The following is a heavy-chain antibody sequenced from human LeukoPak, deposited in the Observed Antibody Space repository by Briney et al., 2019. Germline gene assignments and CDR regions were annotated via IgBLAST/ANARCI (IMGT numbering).Heavy chain of an antibody. V-gene: IGHV1-69*13. CDR1: GGTFSSYA. J-gene: IGHJ5*02. CDR3: ARDSSGWQNNWFDP. D-gene: IGHD6-19*01. CDR2: IIPIFGTA. Sequence: GASVKVSCKASGGTFSSYAISWVRQAPGQGLEWMGGIIPIFGTANYAQKFQGRVTITADESTSTAYMELSSLRSEDTAVYYCARDSSGWQNNWFDPWGQGTLVTVSS.